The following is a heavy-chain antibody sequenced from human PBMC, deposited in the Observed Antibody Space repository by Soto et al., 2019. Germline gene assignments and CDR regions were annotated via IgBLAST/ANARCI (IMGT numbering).Heavy chain of an antibody. CDR3: ARELQGLYYFDY. Sequence: ASVKVSCKASGYTFISYAIHWVRQAPGQRLEWMGWINAGNGNTKYSQKFQGRVTITRDTSASTAYTELTSLRSEDTAVYYCARELQGLYYFDYWGQGTLVTVSS. D-gene: IGHD2-15*01. V-gene: IGHV1-3*01. J-gene: IGHJ4*02. CDR2: INAGNGNT. CDR1: GYTFISYA.